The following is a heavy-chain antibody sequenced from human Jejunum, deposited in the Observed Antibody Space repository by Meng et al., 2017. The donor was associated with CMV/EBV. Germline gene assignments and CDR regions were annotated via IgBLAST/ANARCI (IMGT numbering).Heavy chain of an antibody. J-gene: IGHJ4*02. Sequence: QLGQPGAEVKKPGASVRVSCKASGYTFTHHGISWIRQAPGQGLEWMGWISCYNGDTNYAQKLQGRVTMTTDTSTNTAYMDLRGLRSDDTAVYYCARDPSNTSGRYAYFDYWGQGTLVTVSS. D-gene: IGHD6-19*01. V-gene: IGHV1-18*01. CDR3: ARDPSNTSGRYAYFDY. CDR1: GYTFTHHG. CDR2: ISCYNGDT.